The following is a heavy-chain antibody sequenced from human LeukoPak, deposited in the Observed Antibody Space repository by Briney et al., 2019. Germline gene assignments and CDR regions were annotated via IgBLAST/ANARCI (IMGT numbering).Heavy chain of an antibody. Sequence: PSETLSLTCAVYGGSFSGYYWSWIRQPPGKGLEWVSAISGSGGSTYYADSVKGRFTISRDNSKNTLYLQMNSLRAEDTAVYYCAKGIAVARDAFDIWGQGTMVTVSS. CDR3: AKGIAVARDAFDI. CDR2: ISGSGGST. CDR1: GGSFSGYY. V-gene: IGHV3-23*01. D-gene: IGHD6-19*01. J-gene: IGHJ3*02.